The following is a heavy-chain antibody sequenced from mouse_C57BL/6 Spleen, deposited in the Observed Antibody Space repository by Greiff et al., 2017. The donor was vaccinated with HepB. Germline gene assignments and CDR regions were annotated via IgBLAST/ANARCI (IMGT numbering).Heavy chain of an antibody. CDR2: IFPGDGDT. J-gene: IGHJ2*01. V-gene: IGHV1-82*01. CDR1: GYAFSSSW. Sequence: VQLQQSGPELVKPGASVKISCKASGYAFSSSWMNWVKQRPGKGLEWIGRIFPGDGDTNYNGKFKGKATLTADKFSSTAYMHLSSLTSEDSAVYFCARWGFQGYWGQGTTLTVSS. CDR3: ARWGFQGY.